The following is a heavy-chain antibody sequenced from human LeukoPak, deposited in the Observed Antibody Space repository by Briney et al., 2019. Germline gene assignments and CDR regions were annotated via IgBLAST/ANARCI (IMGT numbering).Heavy chain of an antibody. CDR1: GYTFTSYA. CDR2: INAGNGNT. D-gene: IGHD3-10*01. V-gene: IGHV1-3*01. J-gene: IGHJ4*02. Sequence: GASVKLSCKASGYTFTSYAMHWVRQPPGQRLEWMGWINAGNGNTKYSQKFQGRVTITRDTSASTAYMELSSLRSEDTAVYYCARDQPGFGELLYDYWGQGTLVTVSS. CDR3: ARDQPGFGELLYDY.